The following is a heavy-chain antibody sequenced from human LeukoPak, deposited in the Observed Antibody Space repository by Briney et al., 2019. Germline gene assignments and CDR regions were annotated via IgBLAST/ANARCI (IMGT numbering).Heavy chain of an antibody. CDR3: AREGGGSGSYGYYYYYMDV. CDR1: GFTFSSYS. V-gene: IGHV3-21*01. D-gene: IGHD3-10*01. CDR2: ISGSSSYI. Sequence: PGGSLRLSCAASGFTFSSYSINWVRQAPGKGLEWVSSISGSSSYIYYADSVKGRFTISRDNAKNSLYLQMNSLRAEDTAVYYCAREGGGSGSYGYYYYYMDVWGKGTTVTISS. J-gene: IGHJ6*03.